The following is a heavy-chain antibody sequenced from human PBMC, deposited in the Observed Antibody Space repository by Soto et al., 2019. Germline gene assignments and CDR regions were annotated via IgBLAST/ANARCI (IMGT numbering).Heavy chain of an antibody. D-gene: IGHD6-19*01. J-gene: IGHJ5*02. CDR3: ARDLSIAVAGTNWFDP. V-gene: IGHV1-18*01. CDR1: GYTFTSYG. Sequence: QVQLVQSGAEVKKPGASVKVSCKASGYTFTSYGISWVRQAPGQGLEWMGWISAYNGNTNYAQKLQGRVTMTTDTSTSTAYMELRSLRSDDTGVYYCARDLSIAVAGTNWFDPWGQGTLVTVSS. CDR2: ISAYNGNT.